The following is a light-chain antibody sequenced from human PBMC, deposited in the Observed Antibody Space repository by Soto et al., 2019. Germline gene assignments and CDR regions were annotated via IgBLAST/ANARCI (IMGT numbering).Light chain of an antibody. CDR2: WAS. CDR1: QRVLYSSNNKNY. V-gene: IGKV4-1*01. J-gene: IGKJ2*01. Sequence: IVMTQSPDSLAVSLGERATINCKSTQRVLYSSNNKNYLAWYQQKPGQPPKLLIYWASTRESGVPDRFSGSGSGTDFTLAISSLQAEDVAFYYCQQYYSTRRTFGQGTKLEI. CDR3: QQYYSTRRT.